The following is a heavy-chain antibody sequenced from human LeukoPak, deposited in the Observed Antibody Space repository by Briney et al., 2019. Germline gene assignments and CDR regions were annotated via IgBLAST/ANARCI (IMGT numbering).Heavy chain of an antibody. J-gene: IGHJ4*02. Sequence: SETLSLTCTVSGGSISSSSYYWGWIRQPPGKGLEWIGSIYYSGSTYYNPSLKGRVTISLDASNKQFSLRLSSVTAADTAVYYCARGSHPVTGTLGGYFDPWGQGTLVTVSS. CDR2: IYYSGST. D-gene: IGHD6-19*01. CDR1: GGSISSSSYY. V-gene: IGHV4-39*02. CDR3: ARGSHPVTGTLGGYFDP.